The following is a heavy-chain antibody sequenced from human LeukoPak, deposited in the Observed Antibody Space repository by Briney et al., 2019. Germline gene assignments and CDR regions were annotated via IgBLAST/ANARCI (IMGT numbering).Heavy chain of an antibody. CDR2: IYYTGST. V-gene: IGHV4-59*01. J-gene: IGHJ1*01. CDR1: GGSMSGSS. CDR3: ARGVHYYDSSGSPGYFQH. D-gene: IGHD3-22*01. Sequence: KPSETLSLTCTVSGGSMSGSSWSWIRQSPGKGLEWIGYIYYTGSTNYNPSLKSRVTISLDTSKNQFSLKLSSVTAADTAVYYCARGVHYYDSSGSPGYFQHWGQGTLVTVSS.